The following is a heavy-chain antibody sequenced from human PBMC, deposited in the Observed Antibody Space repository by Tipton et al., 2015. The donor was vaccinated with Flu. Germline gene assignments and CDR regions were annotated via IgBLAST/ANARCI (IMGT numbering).Heavy chain of an antibody. D-gene: IGHD4-23*01. J-gene: IGHJ3*02. V-gene: IGHV4-31*03. CDR3: ARDQPLRGGNSCRDPRRNDAFVI. CDR2: IYYSGST. CDR1: GGSISSGGYY. Sequence: TLSLTCTVSGGSISSGGYYWSWIRQHPGKGLDWIGYIYYSGSTYYNPSLKSRVTISVDTSKNQFSLKMSSVTDADTAVYYCARDQPLRGGNSCRDPRRNDAFVICGHRTMVTVSS.